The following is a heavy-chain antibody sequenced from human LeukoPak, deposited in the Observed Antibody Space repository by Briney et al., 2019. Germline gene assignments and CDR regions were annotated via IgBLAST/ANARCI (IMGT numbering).Heavy chain of an antibody. CDR3: ARDRGWQQFDY. D-gene: IGHD3-10*01. V-gene: IGHV3-7*01. J-gene: IGHJ4*01. CDR1: GFTFSSYG. CDR2: IKADGSGK. Sequence: GRSLRLSCAASGFTFSSYGMHWVRQAPGMGLERVANIKADGSGKYYVDSVRGRFSISRDNAKNSLYLELNSLRAEDTGVYFCARDRGWQQFDYWGQGTLVTVSS.